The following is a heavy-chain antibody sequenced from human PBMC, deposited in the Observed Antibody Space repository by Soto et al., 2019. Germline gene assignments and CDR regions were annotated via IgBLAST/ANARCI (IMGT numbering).Heavy chain of an antibody. Sequence: QLQLQESGPGLVKPSETLSLTCTVSGGSISSSSYYWGWIRQPPGKGLEWIGSIYYSGSTYYNPSLKSRFTVSVDTSKNQFSLKLSSVTAADTAVYYCARVGALWFGEGGDYWGQGTLVTVSS. CDR1: GGSISSSSYY. J-gene: IGHJ4*02. V-gene: IGHV4-39*01. CDR3: ARVGALWFGEGGDY. D-gene: IGHD3-10*01. CDR2: IYYSGST.